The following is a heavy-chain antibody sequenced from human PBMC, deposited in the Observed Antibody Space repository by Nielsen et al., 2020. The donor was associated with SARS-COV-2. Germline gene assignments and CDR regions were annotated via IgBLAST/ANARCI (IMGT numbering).Heavy chain of an antibody. CDR2: IIGSGGRT. V-gene: IGHV3-23*01. J-gene: IGHJ4*02. Sequence: GGSLRLSCAASGFTFSTYAMSWVRQAPGRGLEWVSGIIGSGGRTHYVDSVEGRLTISRDNSKNTLHLQMNSLRAEDTAIYYCARDRDVDYFDSWGQGTLVTVSS. CDR1: GFTFSTYA. CDR3: ARDRDVDYFDS.